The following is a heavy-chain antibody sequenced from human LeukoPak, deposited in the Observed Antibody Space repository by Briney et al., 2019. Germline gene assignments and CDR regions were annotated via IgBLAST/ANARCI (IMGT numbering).Heavy chain of an antibody. CDR3: AELGITMIGGV. Sequence: PGGSLRLSCAASGFIFKNAFMHWVRQAPGKGLEWVSYISSSGSTIYYADSVKGRFTISRDNAKNSLYLQMNSLRAEDTAVYYCAELGITMIGGVWGKGTTVTISS. CDR2: ISSSGSTI. CDR1: GFIFKNAF. J-gene: IGHJ6*04. D-gene: IGHD3-10*02. V-gene: IGHV3-48*04.